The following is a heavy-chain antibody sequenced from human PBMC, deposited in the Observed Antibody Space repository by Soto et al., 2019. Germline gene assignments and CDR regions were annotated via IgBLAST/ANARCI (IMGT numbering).Heavy chain of an antibody. CDR3: ARGAHYHYYGSGSPWGRRYNWFDP. D-gene: IGHD3-10*01. CDR1: GYTFTGYY. J-gene: IGHJ5*02. Sequence: QVQLVQSGAEVKKPGASVKVSCKASGYTFTGYYMHWVRQAPGQGLEWMGWINPNSGGTNYAQKCQGGVTMNRDTSISTACMELSRLRSDDTAVYYCARGAHYHYYGSGSPWGRRYNWFDPWGQGTLVTVSS. V-gene: IGHV1-2*02. CDR2: INPNSGGT.